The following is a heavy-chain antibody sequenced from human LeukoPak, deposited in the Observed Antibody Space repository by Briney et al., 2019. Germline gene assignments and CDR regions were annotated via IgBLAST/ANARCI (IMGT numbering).Heavy chain of an antibody. CDR3: ASSFSDDSWSGHF. Sequence: PGGSLRLSCAASRITFTYWMSWVRQAPGKGLEWVANIKQDGSAKYYVDSVKGRFIISRDNAKKSLFLQMNSLRAEDTAVYYCASSFSDDSWSGHFWGQGTLVTVSS. CDR2: IKQDGSAK. D-gene: IGHD3-3*01. V-gene: IGHV3-7*01. CDR1: RITFTYW. J-gene: IGHJ4*02.